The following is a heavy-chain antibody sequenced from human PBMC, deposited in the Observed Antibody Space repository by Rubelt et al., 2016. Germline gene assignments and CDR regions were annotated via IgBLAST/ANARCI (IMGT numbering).Heavy chain of an antibody. V-gene: IGHV1-46*01. CDR3: ASEVPDF. J-gene: IGHJ4*02. Sequence: QVQLVQSAAEMKKPGASVKVSCKASGYTFTSFYMHWVQQATGQGLEWMGIIHPSGGSTTYAQKFQGRVTMTRDTSTVTVYMELGILRSVDVAVYYCASEVPDFWGQGTLVTVSS. CDR2: IHPSGGST. CDR1: GYTFTSFY.